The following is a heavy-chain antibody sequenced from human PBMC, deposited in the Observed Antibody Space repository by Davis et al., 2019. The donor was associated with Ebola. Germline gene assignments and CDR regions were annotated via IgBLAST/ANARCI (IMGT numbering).Heavy chain of an antibody. CDR1: GGSISSSSYY. CDR2: INHSGST. V-gene: IGHV4-39*07. CDR3: ARGRIRVPPGMDV. J-gene: IGHJ6*02. Sequence: SETLSLTCTVSGGSISSSSYYWGWIRQPPGKGLEWIGEINHSGSTNYNPSLKSRVTISVDTSKNQFSLKLSSVTAADTAVYYCARGRIRVPPGMDVWGQGTTVTVSS.